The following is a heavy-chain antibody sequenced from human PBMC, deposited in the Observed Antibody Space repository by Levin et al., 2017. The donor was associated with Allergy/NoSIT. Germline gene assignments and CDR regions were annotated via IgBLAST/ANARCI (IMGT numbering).Heavy chain of an antibody. D-gene: IGHD3-10*01. J-gene: IGHJ6*03. CDR1: GFTFSSYA. CDR2: ISGSGGST. Sequence: LSLTCAASGFTFSSYAMSWVRQAPGKGLEWVSAISGSGGSTYYADSVKGRFTISRDNSKNTLYLQMNSLRAEDTAVYYCAKSGGSGSSWDYYYYMDVWGKGTTVTVSS. V-gene: IGHV3-23*01. CDR3: AKSGGSGSSWDYYYYMDV.